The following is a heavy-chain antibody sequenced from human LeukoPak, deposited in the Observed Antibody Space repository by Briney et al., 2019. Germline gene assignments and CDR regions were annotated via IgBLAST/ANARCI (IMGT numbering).Heavy chain of an antibody. CDR3: ARQRYYYGSGRPNAFDI. D-gene: IGHD3-10*01. CDR2: IDPSDSYT. CDR1: GYSFTSYW. Sequence: GESLKISCKGSGYSFTSYWNSWVRQMPGKGLEWMGRIDPSDSYTNYSPSFQGHVTISADKSISTAYLQWSSLKASDTAMYYCARQRYYYGSGRPNAFDIWGQGTMVTVSS. V-gene: IGHV5-10-1*01. J-gene: IGHJ3*02.